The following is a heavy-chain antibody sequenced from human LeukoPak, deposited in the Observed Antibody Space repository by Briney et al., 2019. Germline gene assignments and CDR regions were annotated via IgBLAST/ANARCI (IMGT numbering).Heavy chain of an antibody. CDR1: GFTFSSYT. CDR3: AKKGATTGDFDY. Sequence: GGSLRLSCTASGFTFSSYTMTWVRQAPGKGPEWVSAISGSGGDTYYADSVKGRFTISRDNSKNTLYLQMNSLRAEDTAVYYCAKKGATTGDFDYWGQGTLVTVSS. J-gene: IGHJ4*02. D-gene: IGHD1-26*01. V-gene: IGHV3-23*01. CDR2: ISGSGGDT.